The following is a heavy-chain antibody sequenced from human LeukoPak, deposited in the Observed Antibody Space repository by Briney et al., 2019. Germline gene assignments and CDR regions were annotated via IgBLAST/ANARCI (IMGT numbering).Heavy chain of an antibody. CDR3: VRDAQRGFDYSNSLAY. CDR2: IWSDGTNR. Sequence: GGSLRLSCAASGFIYSHYGMHWVRQAPGKGLEWVAVIWSDGTNRFYAGSAKGRFTISRDNSQNTLFLQMNSLRAEDTAVYYCVRDAQRGFDYSNSLAYWGHGTLVTVSS. J-gene: IGHJ4*01. CDR1: GFIYSHYG. V-gene: IGHV3-33*02. D-gene: IGHD4-11*01.